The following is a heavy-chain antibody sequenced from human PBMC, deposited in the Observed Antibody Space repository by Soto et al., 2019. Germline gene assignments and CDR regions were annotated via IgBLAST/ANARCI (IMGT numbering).Heavy chain of an antibody. CDR3: AKDPSMPGYYYYGMDV. CDR1: GFTFSSYA. Sequence: EVQLLESGGGLVQPGGSLRLSCAASGFTFSSYAMSWVRQAPGKGLEWVSAISGSGGSTYYADSVKGRFTISRDNSKNTLYLQMNSLRAEDTAVYYCAKDPSMPGYYYYGMDVWGQGTTVTVSS. CDR2: ISGSGGST. D-gene: IGHD2-2*01. V-gene: IGHV3-23*01. J-gene: IGHJ6*02.